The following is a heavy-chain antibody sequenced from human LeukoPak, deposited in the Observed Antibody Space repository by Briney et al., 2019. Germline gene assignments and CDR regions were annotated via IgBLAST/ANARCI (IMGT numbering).Heavy chain of an antibody. V-gene: IGHV3-23*01. CDR3: AGHDILTGYFDY. Sequence: GGSLRLSCAASGFTFSGYAMSWVRQAPGKGLEWVSAISGSGGSTYYADSVKGRFTISRDNSKNTLYLQMNSLRAEDTAVYYCAGHDILTGYFDYWGQGTLVTVSS. CDR2: ISGSGGST. J-gene: IGHJ4*02. CDR1: GFTFSGYA. D-gene: IGHD3-9*01.